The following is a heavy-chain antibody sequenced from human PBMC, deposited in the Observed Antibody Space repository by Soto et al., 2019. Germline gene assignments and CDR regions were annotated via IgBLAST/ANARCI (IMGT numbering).Heavy chain of an antibody. CDR3: ARELSIMIRAYN. CDR2: IAADGSRE. J-gene: IGHJ4*02. D-gene: IGHD3-16*01. CDR1: GFTLSGHA. V-gene: IGHV3-30-3*01. Sequence: GGSLRLSCVAAGFTLSGHAMHWVRQAPGEGLEWLAIIAADGSREYYADSVKGRFTISRDNSRNTLHLQLNSLIVEDTAIYYCARELSIMIRAYNWGQGTLVTVSS.